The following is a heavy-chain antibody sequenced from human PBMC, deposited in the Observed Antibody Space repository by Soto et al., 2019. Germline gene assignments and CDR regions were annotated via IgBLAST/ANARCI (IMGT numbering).Heavy chain of an antibody. V-gene: IGHV4-39*01. CDR3: ASERRITMVRGARSPFDY. J-gene: IGHJ4*02. D-gene: IGHD3-10*01. Sequence: KQSQTLSLTCTVSGGSISSSSYYWGWIRQPPGKGLEWIGSIYYSGSTYYNPSLKSRVTISVDTSKNQFSLKLGSVTAADTAVYYCASERRITMVRGARSPFDYWGQGTLVTVSS. CDR1: GGSISSSSYY. CDR2: IYYSGST.